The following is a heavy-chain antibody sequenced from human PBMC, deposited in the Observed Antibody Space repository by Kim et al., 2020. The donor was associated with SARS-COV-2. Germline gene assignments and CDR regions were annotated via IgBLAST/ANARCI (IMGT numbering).Heavy chain of an antibody. CDR2: IYHSGST. J-gene: IGHJ4*02. V-gene: IGHV4-4*02. D-gene: IGHD3-9*01. CDR1: GGSISSSNW. CDR3: ARAHYDILTGYWE. Sequence: SETLSLTCAVSGGSISSSNWWSWVRQPPGKGLEWIGEIYHSGSTNYNPSLKSRVTISVDKSKNQFSLKLSSVTAADTAVYYCARAHYDILTGYWEWGQGTLVTVSS.